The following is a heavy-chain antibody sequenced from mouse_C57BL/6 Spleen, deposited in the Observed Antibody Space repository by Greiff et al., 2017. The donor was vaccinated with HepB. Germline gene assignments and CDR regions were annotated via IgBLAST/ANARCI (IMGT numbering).Heavy chain of an antibody. CDR1: GFTFSSYA. D-gene: IGHD1-1*01. CDR3: TRDYYDYGSSPYAMDY. CDR2: ISSGGDYI. Sequence: EVKLVESGEGLVKPGGSLKLSCAASGFTFSSYAMSWVRQTPEKRLEWVAYISSGGDYIYYADTVKGRFTISRDNARNTLYLQMSSLKSEDTAMYYCTRDYYDYGSSPYAMDYWGQGTSVTVSS. J-gene: IGHJ4*01. V-gene: IGHV5-9-1*02.